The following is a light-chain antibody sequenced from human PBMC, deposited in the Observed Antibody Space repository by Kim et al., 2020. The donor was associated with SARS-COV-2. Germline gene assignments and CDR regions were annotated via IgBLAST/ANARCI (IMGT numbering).Light chain of an antibody. CDR2: TST. V-gene: IGLV1-44*01. CDR1: DSNIGSNT. CDR3: SALDDSVNGWV. J-gene: IGLJ3*02. Sequence: GQSVTISCSGSDSNIGSNTVSWFQHVPGQPPNLITHTSTQRPAGVPDRFSASKSGTSASLAISGLQSEDEADYYCSALDDSVNGWVFGGGTKVTVL.